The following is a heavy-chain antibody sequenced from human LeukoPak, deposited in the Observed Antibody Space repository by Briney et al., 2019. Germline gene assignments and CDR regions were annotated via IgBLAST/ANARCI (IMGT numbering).Heavy chain of an antibody. CDR1: GGTFSSYA. J-gene: IGHJ6*03. D-gene: IGHD6-6*01. Sequence: ASVKVSCKASGGTFSSYAISWVRQAPGQGLEWMGGIIPIFGTANYAQKFQGRVTITTDESTSTAYVELSSLRSEDTAVYYCASGPGYSSSSDYYYYMDVWGKGTTVTVSS. V-gene: IGHV1-69*05. CDR2: IIPIFGTA. CDR3: ASGPGYSSSSDYYYYMDV.